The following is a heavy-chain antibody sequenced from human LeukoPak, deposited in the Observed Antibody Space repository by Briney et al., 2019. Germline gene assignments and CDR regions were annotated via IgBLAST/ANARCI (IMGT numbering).Heavy chain of an antibody. CDR1: GYTFTDNF. J-gene: IGHJ4*02. CDR3: ARWILTGKKSFDY. V-gene: IGHV1-2*02. Sequence: VASVKVSCKASGYTFTDNFMQWVRQAPGRGLEWMGWINPHTGSTKYVERFQGRVTMTGDTSISTAYMELSRLRSDDTAVYYCARWILTGKKSFDYWGQGTLVTVSS. CDR2: INPHTGST. D-gene: IGHD3-9*01.